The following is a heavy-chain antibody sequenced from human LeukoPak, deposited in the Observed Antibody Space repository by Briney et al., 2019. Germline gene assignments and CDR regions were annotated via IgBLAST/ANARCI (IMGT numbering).Heavy chain of an antibody. D-gene: IGHD3-10*01. CDR1: GFIFSSYG. CDR2: VLYDGTTK. CDR3: AKGGSFGIFDI. V-gene: IGHV3-30*18. Sequence: GGSLRLSCAASGFIFSSYGMHWVRQAPGKGLEWVAVVLYDGTTKYYGDSVKGRFTISRDNSKNTLYLQMNSLRTEDTAVYYCAKGGSFGIFDIWGQGTMVTVSS. J-gene: IGHJ3*02.